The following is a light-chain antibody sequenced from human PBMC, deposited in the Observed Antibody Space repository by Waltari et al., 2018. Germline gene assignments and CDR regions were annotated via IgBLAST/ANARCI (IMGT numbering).Light chain of an antibody. V-gene: IGLV8-61*01. CDR1: SGSVSTPHY. CDR3: VLYMGSGILQ. Sequence: QTVVTQEPSFSVSPGGTVTLTCGLHSGSVSTPHYPSWYQQTPGRAPRTLFYSTNTRSSGVPDRFSASILGNKAALTITGAQADDDSTYFCVLYMGSGILQFGGGTKLIVL. J-gene: IGLJ3*02. CDR2: STN.